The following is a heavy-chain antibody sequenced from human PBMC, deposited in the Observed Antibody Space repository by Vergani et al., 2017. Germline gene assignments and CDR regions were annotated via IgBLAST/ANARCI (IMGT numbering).Heavy chain of an antibody. Sequence: EVQLLESGGGLVQPGGSLRLSCAASGFTFSSYAMSWVRQAPGKGLEWVSAISGSGGSTYYADSVKGRFTISRDNSKNTLYLQMNSLRAEDTAVYYCERGPPARIAYFDYWGQGTLVTVSS. CDR3: ERGPPARIAYFDY. J-gene: IGHJ4*02. CDR2: ISGSGGST. D-gene: IGHD2-21*01. CDR1: GFTFSSYA. V-gene: IGHV3-23*01.